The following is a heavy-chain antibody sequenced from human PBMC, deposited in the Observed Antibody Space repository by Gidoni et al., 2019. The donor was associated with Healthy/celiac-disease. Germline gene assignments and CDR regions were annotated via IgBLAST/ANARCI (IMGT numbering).Heavy chain of an antibody. CDR1: GGPISSYY. V-gene: IGHV4-59*01. Sequence: QVQLQESVPGLVKPSETLSLTCPVSGGPISSYYWSWIRQPPGKGLEWTGYIYYSGSTNYNPPLKSRVTISVDTSKNQFSLKLSSVTAADTAVYYCARDWVPLRNGMDVWGQGTTVTVSS. D-gene: IGHD4-17*01. CDR3: ARDWVPLRNGMDV. CDR2: IYYSGST. J-gene: IGHJ6*02.